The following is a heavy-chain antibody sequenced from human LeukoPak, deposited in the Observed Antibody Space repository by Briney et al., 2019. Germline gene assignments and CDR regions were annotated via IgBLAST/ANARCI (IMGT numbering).Heavy chain of an antibody. J-gene: IGHJ4*02. CDR2: ISSNGGST. Sequence: GGSLRLSCSASGFTFSRYAMHWVRQAPGKGLEYVSAISSNGGSTYYADSVKGRFTISRDNSRNTLHLQMSSLRVEDTAVYYCMKVSTSRSSFDKWGQGTLVTVSS. CDR1: GFTFSRYA. CDR3: MKVSTSRSSFDK. V-gene: IGHV3-64D*06. D-gene: IGHD3-10*01.